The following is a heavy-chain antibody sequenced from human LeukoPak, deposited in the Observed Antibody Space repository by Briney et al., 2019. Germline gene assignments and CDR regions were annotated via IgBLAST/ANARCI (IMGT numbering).Heavy chain of an antibody. V-gene: IGHV3-23*01. CDR1: GFTFSSYA. D-gene: IGHD2-8*02. Sequence: GGSLRLSCAASGFTFSSYAMSWVRQAPGKGLEWVSAISGSGGSTYYADSVKGRFTISRDNAKNSLYLQMNSLRAEDTAVFYCAKTGGEFRPFDYWGQGTLVTVSS. CDR2: ISGSGGST. J-gene: IGHJ4*02. CDR3: AKTGGEFRPFDY.